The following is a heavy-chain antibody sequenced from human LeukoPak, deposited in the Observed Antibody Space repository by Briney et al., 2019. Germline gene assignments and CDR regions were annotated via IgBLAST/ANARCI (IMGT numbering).Heavy chain of an antibody. V-gene: IGHV3-48*04. J-gene: IGHJ4*02. D-gene: IGHD5-12*01. CDR2: ISSSGSSI. CDR1: GFTFSSYS. Sequence: GGSLRLSCAASGFTFSSYSMNWVRQAPGKGLEWVSYISSSGSSIYYADSVKGRFTIFRDNAKKSLYLQMKSLRAEDTAVYYCARDEDMVATIPPFFDYWGQGTLVTVSS. CDR3: ARDEDMVATIPPFFDY.